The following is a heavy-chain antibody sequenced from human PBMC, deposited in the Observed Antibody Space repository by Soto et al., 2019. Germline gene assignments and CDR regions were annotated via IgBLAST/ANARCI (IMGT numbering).Heavy chain of an antibody. CDR2: IIPYNGNT. V-gene: IGHV1-18*01. CDR3: ARKDPGNDAFDI. J-gene: IGHJ3*02. CDR1: GYTFTSYV. Sequence: QVQLVQSGAEVKKPGASVRLSCKASGYTFTSYVISWVRQAPGQGLEWMGWIIPYNGNTKYAQILQDRVTMTKDTSTSTAYMELWSLRSDDTAAYYCARKDPGNDAFDIWGQGTMVTVSS.